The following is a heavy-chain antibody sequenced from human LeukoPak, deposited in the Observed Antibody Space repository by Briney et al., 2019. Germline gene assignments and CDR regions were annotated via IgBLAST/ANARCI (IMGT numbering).Heavy chain of an antibody. V-gene: IGHV3-66*01. D-gene: IGHD6-19*01. CDR3: ARAGYSSGWPSRDAFDI. CDR2: IYSGGIT. J-gene: IGHJ3*02. Sequence: GGSLRLSCAASGFTVSSNYMSWVRQAPGKGLEWVSVIYSGGITYYADSVKGRFTISRDNSKNTLYLQMNSLRAEDTAVYYCARAGYSSGWPSRDAFDIWGQGTMVTVSS. CDR1: GFTVSSNY.